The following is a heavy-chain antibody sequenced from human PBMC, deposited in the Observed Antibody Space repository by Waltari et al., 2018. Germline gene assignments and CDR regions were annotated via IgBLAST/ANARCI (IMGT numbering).Heavy chain of an antibody. J-gene: IGHJ4*02. CDR2: IYNTGGT. CDR1: GGSITTDNYY. Sequence: QVQLQESGPGLVKPSQTLSLTCTVSGGSITTDNYYWNWIRQPAEKGLEWIGRIYNTGGTTYNPSLKSRVTISVDTSKNQFSLKLSSVTAADTAVYYCARQGPITLLGYWGQGTLVTVSS. CDR3: ARQGPITLLGY. D-gene: IGHD3-10*01. V-gene: IGHV4-61*02.